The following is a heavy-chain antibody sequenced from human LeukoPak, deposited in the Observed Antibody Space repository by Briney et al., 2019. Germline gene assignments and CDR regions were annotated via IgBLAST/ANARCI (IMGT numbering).Heavy chain of an antibody. CDR2: IYSGGRT. J-gene: IGHJ4*02. CDR1: GFTINSNY. D-gene: IGHD6-19*01. V-gene: IGHV3-66*01. CDR3: ARILDSAWGELGY. Sequence: GGSLRLSCAASGFTINSNYMSWVLQAQGKGLEWRSVIYSGGRTYYSDSVKGRFTISRDNSKNTLYLQMNSLIAEDTAVYYCARILDSAWGELGYWGQGTLVTVSS.